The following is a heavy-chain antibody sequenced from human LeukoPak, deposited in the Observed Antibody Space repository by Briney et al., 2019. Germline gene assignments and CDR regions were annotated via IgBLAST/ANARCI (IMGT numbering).Heavy chain of an antibody. D-gene: IGHD3-3*01. CDR2: INTNTGNP. CDR1: GYTFTSYA. V-gene: IGHV7-4-1*02. CDR3: ARDGNYDFWSEYYFDY. J-gene: IGHJ4*02. Sequence: ASVKVSCKASGYTFTSYAMNWVRQAPGQGLEWMGWINTNTGNPTYAQGFTGRFVFSLDTSVSTAYLQISNLKAEDTAVYYCARDGNYDFWSEYYFDYWGQGTLVTVSS.